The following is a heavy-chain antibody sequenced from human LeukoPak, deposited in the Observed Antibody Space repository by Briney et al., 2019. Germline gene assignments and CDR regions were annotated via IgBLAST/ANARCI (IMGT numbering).Heavy chain of an antibody. V-gene: IGHV3-21*01. J-gene: IGHJ5*02. CDR3: ARDRYSSSWYGLWFDP. CDR2: ISSSSSYI. D-gene: IGHD6-13*01. Sequence: GGSLRLSCAASGFTFSSYSMNWVRQAPGKGLEWVSSISSSSSYIYYADSVKGRFTISRDNAKTSLYLQMNSLRAEDTAVYYCARDRYSSSWYGLWFDPWGQGTLVTVSS. CDR1: GFTFSSYS.